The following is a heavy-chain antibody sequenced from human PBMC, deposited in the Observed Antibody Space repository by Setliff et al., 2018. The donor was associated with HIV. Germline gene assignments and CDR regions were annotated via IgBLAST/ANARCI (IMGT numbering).Heavy chain of an antibody. J-gene: IGHJ4*02. CDR2: VYHSATT. D-gene: IGHD3-3*01. Sequence: PSETLSLTCAVSGYSISTAYYWGCIRQPPGKGLEWIGSVYHSATTYYTPSLKSRVTISVDMSNNQSSLKVTSVTAADTAVYYCMRGRSITIFGVAYFDFWGQGTQVTVSS. V-gene: IGHV4-38-2*01. CDR3: MRGRSITIFGVAYFDF. CDR1: GYSISTAYY.